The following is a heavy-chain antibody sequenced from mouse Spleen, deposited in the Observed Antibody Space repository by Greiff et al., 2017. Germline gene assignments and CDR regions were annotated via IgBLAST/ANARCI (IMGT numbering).Heavy chain of an antibody. CDR3: ARPGNGWYFDV. V-gene: IGHV5-9-3*01. D-gene: IGHD1-1*01. Sequence: EVQGVESGGGLVKLGGSLKLSCAASGFTFSSYAMSWVRQTPEKRLEWVATISSGGGNTYYPDSVKGRFTISRDNAKNTLYLQMSSLKSEDTAMYYCARPGNGWYFDVWGAGTTVTVSS. CDR1: GFTFSSYA. J-gene: IGHJ1*01. CDR2: ISSGGGNT.